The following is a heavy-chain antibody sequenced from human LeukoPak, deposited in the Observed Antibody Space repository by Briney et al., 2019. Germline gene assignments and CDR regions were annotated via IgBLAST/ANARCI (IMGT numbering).Heavy chain of an antibody. D-gene: IGHD3-9*01. CDR2: INGDNGNT. CDR1: GYTFTTYA. J-gene: IGHJ5*02. Sequence: ASVKVSCKASGYTFTTYAMHWVRQAPGQRPEWMGWINGDNGNTKYSQKFQGRVSFTRDTSTYTGYLGLRSLSSADTAVYFCARAPYDILTGYSLNWFDPWGQGTLVTVSS. CDR3: ARAPYDILTGYSLNWFDP. V-gene: IGHV1-3*01.